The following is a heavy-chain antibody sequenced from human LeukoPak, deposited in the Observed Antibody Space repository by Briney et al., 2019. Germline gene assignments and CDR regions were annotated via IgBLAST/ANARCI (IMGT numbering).Heavy chain of an antibody. Sequence: GGSLRLSCAASGFTFSDYYMNWVRQAPGKGLGWVSSISNISTIYYADSVKGRFTISRDNAKNSLYLQMNSLRAEDTAVYYCAQYSSSWRIDHWGQGTLVTVSS. CDR1: GFTFSDYY. D-gene: IGHD6-13*01. J-gene: IGHJ4*02. V-gene: IGHV3-69-1*01. CDR2: ISNISTI. CDR3: AQYSSSWRIDH.